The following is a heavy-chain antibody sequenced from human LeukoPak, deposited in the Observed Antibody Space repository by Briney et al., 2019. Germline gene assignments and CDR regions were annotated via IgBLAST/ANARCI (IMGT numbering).Heavy chain of an antibody. CDR2: FDPEDGET. D-gene: IGHD6-13*01. CDR3: ATAHFVKNLGFIAAAGRGNFDY. V-gene: IGHV1-24*01. J-gene: IGHJ4*02. CDR1: GYTLTELS. Sequence: ASVKVSCKVSGYTLTELSMHWVRQAPGKGLEWMGGFDPEDGETIYAQKFQGRVTMTEDTSTDTAYMELSSLRSEDTAVYYCATAHFVKNLGFIAAAGRGNFDYWGQGTLVTVPS.